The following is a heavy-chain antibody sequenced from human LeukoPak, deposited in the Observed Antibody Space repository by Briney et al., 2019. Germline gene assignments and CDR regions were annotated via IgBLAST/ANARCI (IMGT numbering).Heavy chain of an antibody. V-gene: IGHV3-30-3*01. Sequence: GGSLRLSCAASGFTFSSYAMHWVRQAPGKGLEWVAVISYDGSNKYYADSVRGRFTISRDNSKNMLYLQMNSLRAEDTAVYYCARPPPDTATALDYWGQGTLVTVSS. D-gene: IGHD5-18*01. J-gene: IGHJ4*02. CDR1: GFTFSSYA. CDR2: ISYDGSNK. CDR3: ARPPPDTATALDY.